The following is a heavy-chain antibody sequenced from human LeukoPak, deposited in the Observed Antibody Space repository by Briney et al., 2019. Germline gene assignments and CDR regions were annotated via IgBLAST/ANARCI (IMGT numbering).Heavy chain of an antibody. Sequence: EASVKVSCKASGYTFTSYGISWVRQAPGQGLEWMGWISAYNGNTNYAQKLQGRVTMTTDTSTSTAYMELRSLRSDDTAVYYCAREGIIVATITGWDYFDYWGQGTLVTVSS. V-gene: IGHV1-18*04. CDR1: GYTFTSYG. CDR3: AREGIIVATITGWDYFDY. J-gene: IGHJ4*02. D-gene: IGHD5-12*01. CDR2: ISAYNGNT.